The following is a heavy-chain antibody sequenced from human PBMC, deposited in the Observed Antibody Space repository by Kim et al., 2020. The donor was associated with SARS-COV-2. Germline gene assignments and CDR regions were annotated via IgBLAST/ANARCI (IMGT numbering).Heavy chain of an antibody. CDR1: GFTFSSYA. Sequence: GGSLRLSCAASGFTFSSYAMSWVRQAPGKGLEWVSAISGSGGSTYYADSVKGRFTISRDNSKNTLYLQMNSLRAEDTAVYYCAKDLNKVGAEWFTVVPFTGAFDIWGQGTMVTVSS. V-gene: IGHV3-23*01. D-gene: IGHD1-26*01. CDR3: AKDLNKVGAEWFTVVPFTGAFDI. CDR2: ISGSGGST. J-gene: IGHJ3*02.